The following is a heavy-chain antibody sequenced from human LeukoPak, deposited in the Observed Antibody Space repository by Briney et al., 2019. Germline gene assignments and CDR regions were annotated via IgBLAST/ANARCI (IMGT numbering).Heavy chain of an antibody. CDR1: GFTFGSYW. CDR2: IKQDGSEK. CDR3: ARDGGYDFWSGYPASAFDI. V-gene: IGHV3-7*01. D-gene: IGHD3-3*01. Sequence: PGGSLRLSCAASGFTFGSYWMSWVRQAPGKGLEWVANIKQDGSEKYYVDSVKGRFTISRDNAKNSLYLQMNSLRAEDAAVYYCARDGGYDFWSGYPASAFDIWGQGTMVTVSS. J-gene: IGHJ3*02.